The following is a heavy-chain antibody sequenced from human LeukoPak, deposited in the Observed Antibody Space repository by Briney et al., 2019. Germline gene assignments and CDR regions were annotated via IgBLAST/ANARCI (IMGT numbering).Heavy chain of an antibody. Sequence: SETLSLTCTVSGGSISSGDYYWSWIRQPPGKGLEWIGYIYYSGSTYYNPSLKSRVTISVDTSKNQFSLKLSSVTAADTAVYYCARGLGGYDSSGYYYSTWFDPWGQGTLVTVSS. J-gene: IGHJ5*02. D-gene: IGHD3-22*01. CDR2: IYYSGST. CDR1: GGSISSGDYY. CDR3: ARGLGGYDSSGYYYSTWFDP. V-gene: IGHV4-30-4*08.